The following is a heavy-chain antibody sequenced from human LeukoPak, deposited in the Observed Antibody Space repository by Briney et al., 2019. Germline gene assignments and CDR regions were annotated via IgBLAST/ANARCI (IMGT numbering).Heavy chain of an antibody. CDR1: GGSISSYY. V-gene: IGHV4-59*12. Sequence: SETLSLTCTVSGGSISSYYWSWIRQPPGKGLEWIGYIYYSGSTNYNPSLKSRVTISVDTSKNQFSLKLSSVTAADTAVYYCARTPYCTNGICYQRNYFDYWGQGNLVTVSS. CDR3: ARTPYCTNGICYQRNYFDY. CDR2: IYYSGST. D-gene: IGHD2-8*01. J-gene: IGHJ4*02.